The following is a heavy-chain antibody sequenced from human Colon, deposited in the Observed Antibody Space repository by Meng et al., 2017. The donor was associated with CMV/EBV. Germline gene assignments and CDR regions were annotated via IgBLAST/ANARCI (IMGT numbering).Heavy chain of an antibody. Sequence: GESLKISCAVSGLSVSIHYMSWLRQAPGKGLEFVSVVNSGGTTYYGDSVKGRFTISRDNSKNSLYLQMTRLRTDDTALYFCARARDRGLVQYHFDYWGQGTLVTVSS. J-gene: IGHJ4*02. V-gene: IGHV3-53*05. CDR2: VNSGGTT. D-gene: IGHD3-10*01. CDR1: GLSVSIHY. CDR3: ARARDRGLVQYHFDY.